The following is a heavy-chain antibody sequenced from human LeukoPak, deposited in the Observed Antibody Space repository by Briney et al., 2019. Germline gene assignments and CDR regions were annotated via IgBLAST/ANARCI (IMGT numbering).Heavy chain of an antibody. Sequence: GESLKISCKGSGYSSTTYWIGWVRQMPGKGLEWMGIIYPGDSDTRYSPSFQGHVIISADKTISTAYLQWSSLKASDSAVYYCASDTGGHQFDFWGQGTLVTVSS. CDR3: ASDTGGHQFDF. J-gene: IGHJ4*02. D-gene: IGHD7-27*01. V-gene: IGHV5-51*01. CDR2: IYPGDSDT. CDR1: GYSSTTYW.